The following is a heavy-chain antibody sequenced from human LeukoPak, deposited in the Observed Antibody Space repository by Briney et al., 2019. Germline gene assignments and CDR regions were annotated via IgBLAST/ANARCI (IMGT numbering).Heavy chain of an antibody. V-gene: IGHV3-13*01. J-gene: IGHJ3*02. CDR2: ILTNGDT. CDR3: ARDRFGERTFEK. D-gene: IGHD3-10*01. CDR1: GFAFSSFD. Sequence: GGSLRLSCAASGFAFSSFDMLWVRQSPRKGLEWVARILTNGDTDYGASVEGRFTFSRENAKSYVYLQMNSLRDGDTAVYYCARDRFGERTFEKWGQGTMVTVSS.